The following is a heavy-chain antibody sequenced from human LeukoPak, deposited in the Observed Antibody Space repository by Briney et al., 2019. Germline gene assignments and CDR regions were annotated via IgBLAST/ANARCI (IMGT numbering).Heavy chain of an antibody. J-gene: IGHJ4*02. Sequence: GGSLRLSCAASVFTFISYAISWVRQAPGKGREWVSAISGSGGSTYYADSVKGRFTISRDNSKNTLYLQMNSLRAEDTAVYYCAKSEGFMIVVVITMGIDYWGQGTLVTVSS. CDR3: AKSEGFMIVVVITMGIDY. V-gene: IGHV3-23*01. D-gene: IGHD3-22*01. CDR1: VFTFISYA. CDR2: ISGSGGST.